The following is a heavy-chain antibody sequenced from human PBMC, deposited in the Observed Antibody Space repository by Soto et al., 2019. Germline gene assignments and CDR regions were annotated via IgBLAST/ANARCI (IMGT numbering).Heavy chain of an antibody. CDR1: VASFSMGGYY. J-gene: IGHJ5*01. CDR2: IYYSGST. CDR3: ARSIDS. Sequence: PSETLSLTCPFSVASFSMGGYYWSWIRQHPGKGLEWIGYIYYSGSTYYNPSLKSRVTISVDTSKNQFSLKLGSVTAADTAVYYCARSIDSWGQGTLVTVSS. V-gene: IGHV4-31*03.